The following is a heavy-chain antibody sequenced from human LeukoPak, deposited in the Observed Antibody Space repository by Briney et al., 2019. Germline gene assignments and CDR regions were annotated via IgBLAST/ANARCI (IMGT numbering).Heavy chain of an antibody. D-gene: IGHD5-24*01. Sequence: GGSLRLSCAASGFTFSSSYMNWVRQAPGKGLEWVSVIYSDGSTYYADSVKGRFTISRDISKNALYLQINTLGAEDTAIYYCARESSRDGWPFDYWGQGALVTVSS. V-gene: IGHV3-53*01. CDR2: IYSDGST. CDR3: ARESSRDGWPFDY. CDR1: GFTFSSSY. J-gene: IGHJ4*02.